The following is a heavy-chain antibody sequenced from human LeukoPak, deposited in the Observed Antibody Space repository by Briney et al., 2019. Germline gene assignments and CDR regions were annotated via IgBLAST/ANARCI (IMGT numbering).Heavy chain of an antibody. CDR2: IIPIFGTA. CDR3: ARAREYGDYGSH. Sequence: SVKVSCKAPGGTFSSYAISWVRQAPGQGLEWMGGIIPIFGTANYAQKFQGRVTITADKSTSTAYMELSSLRSEDTAVYYCARAREYGDYGSHWGQGTLVTVSS. D-gene: IGHD4-17*01. J-gene: IGHJ4*02. CDR1: GGTFSSYA. V-gene: IGHV1-69*06.